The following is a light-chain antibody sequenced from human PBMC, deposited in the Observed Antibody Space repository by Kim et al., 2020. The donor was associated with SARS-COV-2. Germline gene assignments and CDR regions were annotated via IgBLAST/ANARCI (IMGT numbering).Light chain of an antibody. CDR3: QQYNRSPRPGLT. Sequence: DIQMTQSPSTLSVSVGDRVTITCRASQRIGTWLAWYQQKPGKAPRLLIYEASNLDSGVPSRFSGSGSGTEFSLTISSLQTDDFATYYCQQYNRSPRPGLTFGGGTKVDIK. CDR1: QRIGTW. V-gene: IGKV1-5*03. J-gene: IGKJ4*01. CDR2: EAS.